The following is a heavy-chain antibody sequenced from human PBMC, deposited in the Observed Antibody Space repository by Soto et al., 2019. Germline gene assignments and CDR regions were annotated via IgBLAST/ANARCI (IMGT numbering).Heavy chain of an antibody. V-gene: IGHV1-69*06. CDR3: ASAREVLSGEQWLQLDFGY. Sequence: QGLEWMGGIIPIFGTANYAQKFQGRVTITADKSTSTAYMELSSLRSEDTAVYYCASAREVLSGEQWLQLDFGYRGQGTLVTV. D-gene: IGHD6-19*01. CDR2: IIPIFGTA. J-gene: IGHJ4*02.